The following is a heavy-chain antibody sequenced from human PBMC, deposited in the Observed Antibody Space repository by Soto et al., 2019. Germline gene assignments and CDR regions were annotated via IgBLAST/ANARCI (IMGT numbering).Heavy chain of an antibody. J-gene: IGHJ4*02. V-gene: IGHV4-34*01. CDR1: GGSFRGYY. CDR3: ARGRSRYCSSTSCPTFDY. Sequence: SETLSLTCAVYGGSFRGYYWSWIRQPPGKGLEWIGEINHSGSTNYNPSLKSRVTISVDTSKNQFSLKLSSVTAADTAVYYCARGRSRYCSSTSCPTFDYWGQGTLVTVSS. CDR2: INHSGST. D-gene: IGHD2-2*01.